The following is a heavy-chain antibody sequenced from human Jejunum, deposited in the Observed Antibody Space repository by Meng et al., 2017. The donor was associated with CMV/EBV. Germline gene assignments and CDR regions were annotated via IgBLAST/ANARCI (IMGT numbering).Heavy chain of an antibody. J-gene: IGHJ4*02. CDR1: GYTFTSYD. CDR2: MNPNRGTT. D-gene: IGHD6-19*01. CDR3: ATGVADFEY. V-gene: IGHV1-8*01. Sequence: QVQLVQSGAEVKKPGDSVKVACKASGYTFTSYDMNWVRQGTGQGLEWMGWMNPNRGTTGYAQKFQGRVTMTRNISKSTAYMDLSSLRSEDTAVYYCATGVADFEYWGQGTLVTVSS.